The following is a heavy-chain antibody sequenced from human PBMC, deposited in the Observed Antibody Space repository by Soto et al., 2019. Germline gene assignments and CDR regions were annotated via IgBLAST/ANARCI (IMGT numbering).Heavy chain of an antibody. CDR2: ITPMFGTP. CDR1: GGTFNSYV. CDR3: ARTVVVTARAFLYYGMDV. J-gene: IGHJ6*02. V-gene: IGHV1-69*13. Sequence: ASVKVSCKASGGTFNSYVISWVRQAPGQGLEWMGGITPMFGTPNYAEKFQGRVTITADESTRTAYMELSSLRSEDTAVYYCARTVVVTARAFLYYGMDVWGQGTTVTVSS. D-gene: IGHD2-21*02.